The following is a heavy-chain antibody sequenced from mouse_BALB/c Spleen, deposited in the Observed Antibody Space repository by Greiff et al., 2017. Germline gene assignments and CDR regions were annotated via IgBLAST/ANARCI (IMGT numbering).Heavy chain of an antibody. CDR2: ISYSGST. J-gene: IGHJ4*01. CDR3: ARNYRYDDYYAMDY. Sequence: EVQLQESGPGLVKPSQSLSLTCTVTGYSITSDYAWNWIRQFPGNKLEWMGYISYSGSTSYNPSLKSRISITRDTSKNQFFLQLNSVTTEDTATYYCARNYRYDDYYAMDYWGQGTSVTVSA. V-gene: IGHV3-2*02. D-gene: IGHD2-14*01. CDR1: GYSITSDYA.